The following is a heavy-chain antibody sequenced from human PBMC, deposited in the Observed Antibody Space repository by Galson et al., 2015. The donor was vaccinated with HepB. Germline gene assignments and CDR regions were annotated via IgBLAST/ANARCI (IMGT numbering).Heavy chain of an antibody. CDR3: AKAGYDFWSGSYRVFDF. CDR2: ISGGGGGT. J-gene: IGHJ4*02. D-gene: IGHD3/OR15-3a*01. Sequence: SLRLSCAASGFTFSVYAMNWVRQAPGKGLERVASISGGGGGTYYTDSVKGRFTISRDNSKNTLFLQMNGLRADDTALYYCAKAGYDFWSGSYRVFDFWGPGVLVTVSS. V-gene: IGHV3-23*01. CDR1: GFTFSVYA.